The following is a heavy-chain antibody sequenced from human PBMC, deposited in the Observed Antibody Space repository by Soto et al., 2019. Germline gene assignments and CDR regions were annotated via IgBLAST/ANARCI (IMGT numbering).Heavy chain of an antibody. V-gene: IGHV4-59*01. D-gene: IGHD5-12*01. CDR2: IYYSGST. J-gene: IGHJ4*02. CDR1: GGSISSYY. Sequence: PSETLSLTCTVSGGSISSYYWSWIRQPPGKGLEWIGYIYYSGSTNYNPSLKSRVTISVDTSKNQFSLKLSSVTAADTAVYYCARAVISITGGNTFDYWGQGTLVTVSS. CDR3: ARAVISITGGNTFDY.